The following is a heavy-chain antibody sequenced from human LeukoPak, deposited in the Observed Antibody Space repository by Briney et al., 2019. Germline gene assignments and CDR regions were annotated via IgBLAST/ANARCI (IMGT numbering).Heavy chain of an antibody. CDR1: GGSISSGTYF. J-gene: IGHJ5*02. Sequence: SETLSLTCTVSGGSISSGTYFWTWIRQPAGKGLESIGRICSSGSINYNPSLKSRVTISVDTSKNQFSLKVNSVTAADTAVYYCARGFRTPYSSSWYGTNWFDPWGQGTLVTVSS. CDR2: ICSSGSI. D-gene: IGHD6-13*01. CDR3: ARGFRTPYSSSWYGTNWFDP. V-gene: IGHV4-61*02.